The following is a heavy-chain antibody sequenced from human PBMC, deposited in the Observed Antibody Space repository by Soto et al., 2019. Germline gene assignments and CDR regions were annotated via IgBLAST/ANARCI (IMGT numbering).Heavy chain of an antibody. V-gene: IGHV1-3*01. Sequence: ASVKVSCKASGYTFTSYAMHWVRQAPGQRLEWMGWINAGNGNTKYSQKFQGRVTITRDTSASTAYMELSSLRSEDTAVYYCARAYKQWLVPGHFKHWGQGTLVTVSS. CDR2: INAGNGNT. CDR3: ARAYKQWLVPGHFKH. D-gene: IGHD6-19*01. J-gene: IGHJ1*01. CDR1: GYTFTSYA.